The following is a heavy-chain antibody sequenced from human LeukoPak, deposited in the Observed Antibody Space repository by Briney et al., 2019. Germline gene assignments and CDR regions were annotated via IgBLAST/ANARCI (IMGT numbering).Heavy chain of an antibody. D-gene: IGHD3-10*01. Sequence: GGSLRLSCVASGFTFRNYAMHWVRQAPGKGLEWVATLTYDGSDKDYADSVKGRFTISRDNSKNTLYLQMNGLRAEDTAVYFCARDLAESYLFDYWGQGTLVTVSS. CDR1: GFTFRNYA. CDR2: LTYDGSDK. CDR3: ARDLAESYLFDY. V-gene: IGHV3-30-3*01. J-gene: IGHJ4*02.